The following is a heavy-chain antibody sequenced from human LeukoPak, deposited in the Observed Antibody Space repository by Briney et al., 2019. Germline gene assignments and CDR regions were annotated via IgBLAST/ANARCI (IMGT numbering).Heavy chain of an antibody. D-gene: IGHD2-15*01. CDR3: AKGGSPSHNWFNS. V-gene: IGHV3-30*02. J-gene: IGHJ5*01. CDR2: MGVDGIYE. Sequence: PGGSLRLSCAASGFTVSVYGMHWVRQAPGKGLEWVAFMGVDGIYEYYPDSVNGRFTISRDNSRNALFLQMNSLRAEDTAVYYCAKGGSPSHNWFNSWGQGTLVTVSS. CDR1: GFTVSVYG.